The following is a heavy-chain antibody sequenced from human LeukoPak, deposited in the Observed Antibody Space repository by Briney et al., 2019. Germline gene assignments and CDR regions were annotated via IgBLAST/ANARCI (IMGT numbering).Heavy chain of an antibody. Sequence: PGGSLRLSCAASGFTFDDYAMHWVRQAPGKGLEWVSLISGDGGSTYYADSVKGRFTISKDNGKNSLYLQMNSLRTEDTALYYCAKDIFRSYPRQFDYWGQGTLVTVSS. CDR1: GFTFDDYA. J-gene: IGHJ4*02. CDR3: AKDIFRSYPRQFDY. V-gene: IGHV3-43*02. D-gene: IGHD1-26*01. CDR2: ISGDGGST.